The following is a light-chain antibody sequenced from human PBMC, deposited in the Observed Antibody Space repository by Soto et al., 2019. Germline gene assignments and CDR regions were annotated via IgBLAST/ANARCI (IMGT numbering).Light chain of an antibody. V-gene: IGLV2-14*01. CDR3: SSYTKSTDYV. J-gene: IGLJ1*01. Sequence: QSVLTQPASVSGSPGQSITISCTGTSSDFATYNYVSWYQQHPGKAPKLIIYEVSVRPSGVSNRFSGSKSGKTASLTISGLQAEDEADSYCSSYTKSTDYVFGTGTKVTVL. CDR1: SSDFATYNY. CDR2: EVS.